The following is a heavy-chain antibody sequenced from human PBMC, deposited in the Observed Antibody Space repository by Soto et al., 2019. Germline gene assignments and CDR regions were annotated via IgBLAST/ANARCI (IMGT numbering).Heavy chain of an antibody. CDR3: AVGYSYGPFDY. D-gene: IGHD5-18*01. J-gene: IGHJ4*02. Sequence: GGSLRLSCAASGFTFSSYWMHWVRQAPGKGLVWVSRINSDGSSTSYADSVKGRFTISRDNAKNTLYLQMNSLRAEDTAVYYCAVGYSYGPFDYWGQGPLVTVSS. CDR1: GFTFSSYW. V-gene: IGHV3-74*01. CDR2: INSDGSST.